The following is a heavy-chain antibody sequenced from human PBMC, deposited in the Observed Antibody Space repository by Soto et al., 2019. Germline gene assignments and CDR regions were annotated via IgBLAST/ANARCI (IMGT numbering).Heavy chain of an antibody. CDR3: ARLGIHDFALGPPDY. J-gene: IGHJ4*02. CDR2: IYYSGST. V-gene: IGHV4-31*03. Sequence: PSETLSLTCTVSGGPISGGGYYWSWIRQHPGKGLEWIAYIYYSGSTYYNPSLKSRVTISVDRSKNQFSLKLSSVTAADTAVYYCARLGIHDFALGPPDYWAQRTLVTVSS. CDR1: GGPISGGGYY. D-gene: IGHD3-3*01.